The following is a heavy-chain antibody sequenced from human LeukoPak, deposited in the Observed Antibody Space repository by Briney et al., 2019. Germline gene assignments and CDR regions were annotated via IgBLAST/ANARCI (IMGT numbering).Heavy chain of an antibody. V-gene: IGHV3-74*01. CDR3: ARVMGAQRYGMDV. Sequence: GGSLRLSCAASGYTFSRNWMHWVRQVPGKGLVWVSRINSDGRSTNYADSVKGRFSISRDNSKNTVYLQLNSLRVEDTAVYYCARVMGAQRYGMDVWGQGTTVTVSS. CDR2: INSDGRST. CDR1: GYTFSRNW. D-gene: IGHD1-26*01. J-gene: IGHJ6*02.